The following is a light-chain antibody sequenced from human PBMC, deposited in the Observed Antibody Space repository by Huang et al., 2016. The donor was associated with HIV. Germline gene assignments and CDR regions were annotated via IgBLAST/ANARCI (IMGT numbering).Light chain of an antibody. Sequence: DIQMTQSPSSLSASVGDRVTITCRASQSSSTYLNWYQQKPGKAPKLLFYAASSLQSGVPSRFSGSGSGTDFTLTISSLQPEDFETYYCQQTYSTPPTFGQGTKLEIK. J-gene: IGKJ2*01. CDR1: QSSSTY. V-gene: IGKV1-39*01. CDR2: AAS. CDR3: QQTYSTPPT.